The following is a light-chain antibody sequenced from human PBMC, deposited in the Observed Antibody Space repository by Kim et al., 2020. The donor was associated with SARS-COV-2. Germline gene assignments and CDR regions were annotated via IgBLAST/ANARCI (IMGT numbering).Light chain of an antibody. Sequence: VALGQRARTTRGGNNIGRKNVHWCQRKPGPAPVLVIYSDSTRPSGSPERFSGSNSGNTATLTISTAQAGDEAVYYCQMWDSSTAAVFGGGTKLPV. CDR2: SDS. CDR1: NIGRKN. V-gene: IGLV3-9*01. J-gene: IGLJ2*01. CDR3: QMWDSSTAAV.